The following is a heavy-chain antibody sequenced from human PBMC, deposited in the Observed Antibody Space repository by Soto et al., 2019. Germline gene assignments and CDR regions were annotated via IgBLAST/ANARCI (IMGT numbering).Heavy chain of an antibody. V-gene: IGHV4-59*01. CDR1: GGSISSYY. CDR3: ARLDSGYGFDY. CDR2: IYYSGST. J-gene: IGHJ4*02. Sequence: PSETLSLTCTVSGGSISSYYWSWIRQPPGKGLEWIGYIYYSGSTNYNLSLKSRVTISVDTSKNQFSLKLSSVTAADTAVYYCARLDSGYGFDYWGQGTLVTVSS. D-gene: IGHD5-12*01.